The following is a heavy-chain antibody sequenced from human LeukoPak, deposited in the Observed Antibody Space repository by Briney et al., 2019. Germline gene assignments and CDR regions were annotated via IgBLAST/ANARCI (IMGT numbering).Heavy chain of an antibody. CDR3: ARTPRITIFGGDAFDI. CDR2: IYHSGST. V-gene: IGHV4-38-2*01. J-gene: IGHJ3*02. D-gene: IGHD3-3*01. CDR1: GYSISSGYY. Sequence: PSETLSLTCAVSGYSISSGYYWGWIRQPPGKGLEWIGSIYHSGSTYYNPSLKSRVTISVDTSKNQFSLKLSSVTAADTAVCYCARTPRITIFGGDAFDIWGQGTMVTVSS.